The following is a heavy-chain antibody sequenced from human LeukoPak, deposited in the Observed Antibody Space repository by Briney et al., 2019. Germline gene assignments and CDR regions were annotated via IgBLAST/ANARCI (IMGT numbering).Heavy chain of an antibody. CDR3: ARQTPSGVVVPAAIRDY. Sequence: SETLSLTCTVSGGSISSSSYYWGWIRQPPGKGLEWIGSIYYSGSTYYNPSLKSRVTISVDTSKNQFSLKLSSVTAADTAVYYCARQTPSGVVVPAAIRDYWGQGALVTVSS. J-gene: IGHJ4*02. CDR2: IYYSGST. V-gene: IGHV4-39*01. D-gene: IGHD2-2*02. CDR1: GGSISSSSYY.